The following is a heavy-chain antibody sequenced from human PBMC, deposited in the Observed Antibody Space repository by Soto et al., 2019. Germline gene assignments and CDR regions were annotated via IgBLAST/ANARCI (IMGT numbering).Heavy chain of an antibody. Sequence: QVQLVESGGGVVQSGRSLRLSCAASGFSFSSYGIHCVRQAPGEGLEWVAVISYDGSKEFYAESVKGRLTISRDNSKNTLYLEMNSLRVGDSAVYYCARELFYGSGSHSSYYYYYGMDVWGQGTTVTVSS. D-gene: IGHD3-10*01. J-gene: IGHJ6*02. CDR1: GFSFSSYG. CDR2: ISYDGSKE. CDR3: ARELFYGSGSHSSYYYYYGMDV. V-gene: IGHV3-30-3*01.